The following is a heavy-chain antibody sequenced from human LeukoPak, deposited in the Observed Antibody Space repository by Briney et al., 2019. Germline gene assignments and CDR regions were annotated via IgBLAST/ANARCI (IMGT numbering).Heavy chain of an antibody. J-gene: IGHJ4*02. CDR1: GGTFSSYA. D-gene: IGHD3-10*01. CDR2: IIPIFGIA. Sequence: ASVKVSCKASGGTFSSYAISWVRQAPGQGLEWMGGIIPIFGIANYAQKFQGRVTITADKSTSTAYMELSSLRSEDTAVYYCALLWFGELFGNFDYWGQGTLVTVSS. CDR3: ALLWFGELFGNFDY. V-gene: IGHV1-69*10.